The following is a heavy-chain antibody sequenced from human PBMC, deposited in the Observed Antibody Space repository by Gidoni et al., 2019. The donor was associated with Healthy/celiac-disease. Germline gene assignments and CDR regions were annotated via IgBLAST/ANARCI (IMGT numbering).Heavy chain of an antibody. CDR2: ISWNSGSI. CDR1: GFTFDDYA. V-gene: IGHV3-9*01. D-gene: IGHD3-16*01. CDR3: AKGDSWGTGVPSQH. Sequence: EVQLVESGGGWVQPGRSLRLSCAASGFTFDDYAMHWVRQAPGKGLEWVSGISWNSGSIGYADSVKGRFTISRDNAKNSLYLQMNSLRAEDTALYYCAKGDSWGTGVPSQHWGQGTLVTVSS. J-gene: IGHJ1*01.